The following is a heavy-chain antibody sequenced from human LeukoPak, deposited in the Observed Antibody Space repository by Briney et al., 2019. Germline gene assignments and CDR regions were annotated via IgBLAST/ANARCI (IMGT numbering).Heavy chain of an antibody. Sequence: QPGGSLRLSCVASGFTFSSYWMHWVRQAPGKGLVWVSRINSDGSSTSYADSVKGRFTISRDNAKNTLYLQMNSLRAEDTAVYYCAREEVTIFGVVSYYYYYGMDVWGQGTMVNVSS. V-gene: IGHV3-74*01. D-gene: IGHD3-3*01. J-gene: IGHJ6*02. CDR1: GFTFSSYW. CDR3: AREEVTIFGVVSYYYYYGMDV. CDR2: INSDGSST.